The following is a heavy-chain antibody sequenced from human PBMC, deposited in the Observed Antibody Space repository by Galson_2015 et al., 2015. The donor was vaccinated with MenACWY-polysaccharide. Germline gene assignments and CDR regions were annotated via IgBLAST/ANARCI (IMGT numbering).Heavy chain of an antibody. CDR1: GYTFTSYG. CDR2: IGAYNGKT. D-gene: IGHD3-10*01. V-gene: IGHV1-18*01. Sequence: VKVSCKASGYTFTSYGITWVRQAPGQGLEWMGWIGAYNGKTNYAQKLQGRVTMTTDTSTSTAYMELRSQRSDDTAVYYCAGENVLLWSTRWFDPWGQGTLVTVSS. CDR3: AGENVLLWSTRWFDP. J-gene: IGHJ5*02.